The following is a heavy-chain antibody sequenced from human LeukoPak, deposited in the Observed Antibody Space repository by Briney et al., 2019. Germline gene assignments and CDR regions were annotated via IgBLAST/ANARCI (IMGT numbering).Heavy chain of an antibody. CDR3: ARQTDSSRWPIDY. Sequence: PSETLSLTCTVSGGSISSYYWSWIRQPPGKGLEWIGYIYYSGSTNYNPSLKSRVTISVDTSKNQFSLKLSSVTAADTAVYYCARQTDSSRWPIDYWGQGTLVTVSS. V-gene: IGHV4-59*01. J-gene: IGHJ4*02. CDR1: GGSISSYY. CDR2: IYYSGST. D-gene: IGHD6-13*01.